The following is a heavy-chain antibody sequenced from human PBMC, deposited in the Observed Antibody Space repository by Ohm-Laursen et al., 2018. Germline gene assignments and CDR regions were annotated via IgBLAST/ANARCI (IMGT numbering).Heavy chain of an antibody. CDR1: GFTFSSYS. D-gene: IGHD1-14*01. J-gene: IGHJ4*02. CDR2: IWYDGSNK. Sequence: SLRLSCAASGFTFSSYSMNWVRQAPGKGLEWVAVIWYDGSNKYYADSVKGRFTISRDNSKNTLYLQMNSLRAEDTAVYYCARDLGWNMANQYFDYWGQGTLVTVSS. CDR3: ARDLGWNMANQYFDY. V-gene: IGHV3-33*08.